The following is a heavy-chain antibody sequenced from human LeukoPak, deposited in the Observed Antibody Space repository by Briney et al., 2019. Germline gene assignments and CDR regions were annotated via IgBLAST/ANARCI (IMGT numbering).Heavy chain of an antibody. J-gene: IGHJ4*02. CDR2: IWYDGSNK. D-gene: IGHD6-19*01. Sequence: EPGGSLRLSCAASGFTFSSYGMHWVRQAPGKGLEWVAVIWYDGSNKYYADSVKGRFTISRDNSKNTLYLQMNSLRAEDTAVYYCARDLAEGGWYFDYWGQGTLVTVSS. CDR3: ARDLAEGGWYFDY. CDR1: GFTFSSYG. V-gene: IGHV3-33*01.